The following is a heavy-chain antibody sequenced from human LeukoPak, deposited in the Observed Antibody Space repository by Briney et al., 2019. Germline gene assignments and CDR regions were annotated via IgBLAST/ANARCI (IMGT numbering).Heavy chain of an antibody. CDR3: ARENRGYYDSSGYYKNWFDP. CDR2: IYYSGST. J-gene: IGHJ5*02. V-gene: IGHV4-31*03. D-gene: IGHD3-22*01. CDR1: GGSISSGGYY. Sequence: PSQTLSLTCTVSGGSISSGGYYWSWIRQHPGKGLEWIGYIYYSGSTYYNPSLKSRVTISVDTSKNQFSLKLSSVTAADTAVYYCARENRGYYDSSGYYKNWFDPWGQGTLVTVSS.